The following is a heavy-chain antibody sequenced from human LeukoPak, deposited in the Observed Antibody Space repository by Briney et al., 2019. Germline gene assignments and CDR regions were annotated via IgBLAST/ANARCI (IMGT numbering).Heavy chain of an antibody. J-gene: IGHJ4*02. V-gene: IGHV4-38-2*01. CDR2: IHHSGST. CDR1: GYSISSGCY. D-gene: IGHD6-6*01. Sequence: SETLSLTCAVSGYSISSGCYWGWIRQPPGKGLEWFGNIHHSGSTYYNPSLKRRVTISVDTSNNQFSLKLSSVTAADTAVYYCARRFSNSHFDYWGQGTLVTVSS. CDR3: ARRFSNSHFDY.